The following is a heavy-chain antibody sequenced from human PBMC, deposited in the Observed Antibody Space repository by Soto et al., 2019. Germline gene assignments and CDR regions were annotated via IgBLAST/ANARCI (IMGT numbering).Heavy chain of an antibody. CDR2: ISYDGSNK. Sequence: PGGSLRLSCAASGFTFSSYAMHWVRQAPGKGLERVAVISYDGSNKYYADSVKGRFTISRDNSKNTLYLQMNSLRAEDTAVYYCARGAYYYXSGSYYMYYYYYYGMDVWGLGTTVTVSS. CDR1: GFTFSSYA. D-gene: IGHD3-10*01. CDR3: ARGAYYYXSGSYYMYYYYYYGMDV. J-gene: IGHJ6*02. V-gene: IGHV3-30-3*01.